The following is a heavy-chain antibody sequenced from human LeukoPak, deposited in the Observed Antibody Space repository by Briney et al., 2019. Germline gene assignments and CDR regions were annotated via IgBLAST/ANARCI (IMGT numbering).Heavy chain of an antibody. CDR1: GYTFTDYY. Sequence: ASVTVSCKASGYTFTDYYMHWVRQAPGQGLEWMGWINPNSGGTNYSQKFQGRVTMTRDTSISTAYMELSRLRSDDTAVYYCARDKLERCSGGSCYSGYYYYGMDVWGQGTTVTVSS. V-gene: IGHV1-2*02. D-gene: IGHD2-15*01. J-gene: IGHJ6*02. CDR3: ARDKLERCSGGSCYSGYYYYGMDV. CDR2: INPNSGGT.